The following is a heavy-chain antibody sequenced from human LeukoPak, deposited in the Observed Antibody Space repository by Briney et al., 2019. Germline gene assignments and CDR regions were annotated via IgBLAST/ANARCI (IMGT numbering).Heavy chain of an antibody. D-gene: IGHD3-9*01. CDR3: ARETYSYDILTGYSRAPSDY. CDR1: GGTFSSYA. Sequence: ASVKVSCKASGGTFSSYAISWVRQAPGQGLEWMGWISAYNGNTNYAQKLQGRVTMTTDTSTSTAYMELRSLRSDDTAVYYCARETYSYDILTGYSRAPSDYWGQGTLVTVSS. V-gene: IGHV1-18*01. J-gene: IGHJ4*02. CDR2: ISAYNGNT.